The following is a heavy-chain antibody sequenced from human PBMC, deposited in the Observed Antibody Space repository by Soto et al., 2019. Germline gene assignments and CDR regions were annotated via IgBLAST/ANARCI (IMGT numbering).Heavy chain of an antibody. D-gene: IGHD6-13*01. CDR3: ARALVEDCIAAAGTRGYFDL. V-gene: IGHV1-69*01. Sequence: QVQLVQSGAEVKKPGSSVKVSCKASGGTFSSYAISWVRQAPGQGLEWMGGIIPIFGTANYAQKFQGRVTITADESTSTAYMELSSLRSEDTAVYYCARALVEDCIAAAGTRGYFDLWGRGTLVTVSS. CDR2: IIPIFGTA. J-gene: IGHJ2*01. CDR1: GGTFSSYA.